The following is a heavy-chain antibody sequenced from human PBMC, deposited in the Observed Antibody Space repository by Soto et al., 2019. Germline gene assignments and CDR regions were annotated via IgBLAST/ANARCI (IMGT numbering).Heavy chain of an antibody. CDR1: GGSISSYY. V-gene: IGHV4-59*08. CDR3: ARHVGYCSGGSCYSGNWFDP. Sequence: SETLSLTCTVSGGSISSYYWSWIRQPPGKGLEWIGYIYYSGSTNYNPSLKSRVTISVDTSKNQFSLKLSSVTAADTAVYYCARHVGYCSGGSCYSGNWFDPWGQGTLVTVSS. CDR2: IYYSGST. D-gene: IGHD2-15*01. J-gene: IGHJ5*02.